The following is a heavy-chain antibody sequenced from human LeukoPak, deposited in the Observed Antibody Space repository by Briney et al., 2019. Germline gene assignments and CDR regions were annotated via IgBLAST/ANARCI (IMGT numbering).Heavy chain of an antibody. J-gene: IGHJ6*02. D-gene: IGHD1-26*01. CDR2: IYHSGST. V-gene: IGHV4-30-2*01. CDR1: GGSTSSGGYS. CDR3: ARLIRATNGMDV. Sequence: SETLSLTCAVSGGSTSSGGYSWSWIRQPPGKGLEWIGYIYHSGSTYYNPSLKSRVTISVDRSKNQFSLKLSSVTAADTAVYYCARLIRATNGMDVWGQGTTVTVSS.